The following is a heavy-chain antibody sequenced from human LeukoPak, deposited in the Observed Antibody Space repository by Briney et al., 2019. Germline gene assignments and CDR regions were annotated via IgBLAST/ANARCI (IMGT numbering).Heavy chain of an antibody. CDR3: GIDPGVYCTNGVCYPRVFDY. CDR2: INPNSGGT. D-gene: IGHD2-8*01. Sequence: GASVKVSCKASGYTFTGYYMHWVRQAPGQGLEWMGWINPNSGGTNYAQKFQGRVTMNRDTSISTDYMELSRLRSDDTAVYYCGIDPGVYCTNGVCYPRVFDYWGRGTLVTVSS. V-gene: IGHV1-2*02. CDR1: GYTFTGYY. J-gene: IGHJ4*02.